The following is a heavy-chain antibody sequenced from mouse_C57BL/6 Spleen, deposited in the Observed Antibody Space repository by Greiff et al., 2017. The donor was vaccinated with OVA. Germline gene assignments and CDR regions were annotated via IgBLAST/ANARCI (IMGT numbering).Heavy chain of an antibody. J-gene: IGHJ4*01. CDR2: ISYSGST. V-gene: IGHV3-1*01. CDR1: GYSITSGYD. D-gene: IGHD4-1*01. Sequence: ESGPGMVKPSQSLSLTCTVTGYSITSGYDWHWIRHFPGNKLEWMGYISYSGSTNYNPSLKSRISITHDTSKNHFFLKLNSVTTEDTATYYCAREGTGYAMDYWGQGTSVTVSS. CDR3: AREGTGYAMDY.